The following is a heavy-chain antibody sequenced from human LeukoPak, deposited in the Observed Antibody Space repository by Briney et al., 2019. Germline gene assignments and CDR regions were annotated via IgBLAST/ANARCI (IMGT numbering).Heavy chain of an antibody. CDR2: IRYDGSKK. Sequence: GGSLRLSCAASGFTFSTYAMHWVRQAPDKGLEWVAFIRYDGSKKYYADSVKGRFTISRDNSKNTLYLQMNSLRPEDTAVYYCAKDRGSGWYFHYWGQGTLVTVSS. V-gene: IGHV3-30*02. CDR3: AKDRGSGWYFHY. D-gene: IGHD6-19*01. CDR1: GFTFSTYA. J-gene: IGHJ4*02.